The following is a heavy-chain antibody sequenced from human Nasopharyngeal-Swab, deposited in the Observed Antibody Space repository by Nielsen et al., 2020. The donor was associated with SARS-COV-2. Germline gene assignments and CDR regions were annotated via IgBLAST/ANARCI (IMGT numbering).Heavy chain of an antibody. CDR2: ISSSGSTI. D-gene: IGHD5-18*01. Sequence: GGSLRLSCAASGFTFSDYYMSWIRQAPGKGLEWVSYISSSGSTIYYADSVKGRFTISRDNAKNSLYLQMNSLRAEDTAVYYCARKKGYGPDYYYYGMDVWGQGTTVTVSS. CDR3: ARKKGYGPDYYYYGMDV. V-gene: IGHV3-11*04. CDR1: GFTFSDYY. J-gene: IGHJ6*02.